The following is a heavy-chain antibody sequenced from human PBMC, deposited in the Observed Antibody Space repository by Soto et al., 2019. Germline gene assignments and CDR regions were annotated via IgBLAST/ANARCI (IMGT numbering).Heavy chain of an antibody. J-gene: IGHJ4*02. CDR2: ITWNSGRI. CDR1: GFTFDDYA. Sequence: PXGSLRLSCAASGFTFDDYAMHWVRQAPGKGLEWVSGITWNSGRIGYADSVKGRFTISRDNAKNSLYLQMSSLKPEDTALYYCAKERSYGSGRFDYWGQGTLVTVSS. D-gene: IGHD3-10*01. V-gene: IGHV3-9*01. CDR3: AKERSYGSGRFDY.